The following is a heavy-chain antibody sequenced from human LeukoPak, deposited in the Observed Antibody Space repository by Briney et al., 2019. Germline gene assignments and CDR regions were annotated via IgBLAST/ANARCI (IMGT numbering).Heavy chain of an antibody. Sequence: GGSLRLSCAASGFSFTTFEMNWVRQAPGKGLEWVSYISGSGNPIYYADSVKGRFTISRDNAKNSLYLQMNSLRAEDTAVYYCARLRGGATLRFDYWGQGTLVTVSS. CDR3: ARLRGGATLRFDY. CDR1: GFSFTTFE. V-gene: IGHV3-48*03. D-gene: IGHD1-26*01. J-gene: IGHJ4*02. CDR2: ISGSGNPI.